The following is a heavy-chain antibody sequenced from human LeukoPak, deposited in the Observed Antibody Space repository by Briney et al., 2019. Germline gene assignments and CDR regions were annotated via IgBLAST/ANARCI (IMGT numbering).Heavy chain of an antibody. J-gene: IGHJ4*02. CDR1: GGSISSYY. D-gene: IGHD3-10*01. CDR2: IYYSGST. V-gene: IGHV4-59*12. Sequence: SETLSLTCTVSGGSISSYYWSWIRQPPGKGLGWIGYIYYSGSTNYNPSLKSRVTISVDTSKNQFSLQLNSVTPEDTAVYYCARTRSGFESFDYWGQGTLVTVSS. CDR3: ARTRSGFESFDY.